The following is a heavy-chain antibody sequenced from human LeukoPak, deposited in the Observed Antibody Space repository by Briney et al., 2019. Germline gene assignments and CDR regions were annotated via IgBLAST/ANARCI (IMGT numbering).Heavy chain of an antibody. J-gene: IGHJ4*01. CDR1: GGSFSGYY. D-gene: IGHD3-22*01. V-gene: IGHV4-34*01. CDR3: ARGRGYYDTRFDC. Sequence: SETLSLTCAVYGGSFSGYYWSWNRHPPRTGLEWIGEINHSGRTNNHPSLKSRVPISVDTSKNQSSRKLSSVTATDTAVYYCARGRGYYDTRFDCWGQGTLVTAPS. CDR2: INHSGRT.